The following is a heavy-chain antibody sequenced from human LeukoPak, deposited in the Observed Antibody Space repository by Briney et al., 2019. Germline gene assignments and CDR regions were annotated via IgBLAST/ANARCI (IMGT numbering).Heavy chain of an antibody. J-gene: IGHJ4*02. CDR2: INPNSGGT. Sequence: GASVKVSCKASGYTFTGYYMHWVRQAPGQGLEWMGWINPNSGGTNYAQKFQGRVTMTRDTSISTAYMELSRLRSDDTAVYYCATIRGSYGAYFDYWGQGTLVTVSS. CDR3: ATIRGSYGAYFDY. D-gene: IGHD3-16*01. V-gene: IGHV1-2*02. CDR1: GYTFTGYY.